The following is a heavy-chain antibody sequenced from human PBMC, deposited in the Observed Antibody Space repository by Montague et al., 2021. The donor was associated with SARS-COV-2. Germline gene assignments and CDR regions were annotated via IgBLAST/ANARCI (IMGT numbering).Heavy chain of an antibody. J-gene: IGHJ6*02. Sequence: SLRLSCAASGFTFSSYAMHWFRQAPGKGLEWVAVISYDGSNKYYADSVKGRFTISRDNSKNTLYLQMNSLRAEDTAVYYCARDLRYFDWDGMDVWGQGTTVTVSS. CDR1: GFTFSSYA. D-gene: IGHD3-9*01. V-gene: IGHV3-30*04. CDR3: ARDLRYFDWDGMDV. CDR2: ISYDGSNK.